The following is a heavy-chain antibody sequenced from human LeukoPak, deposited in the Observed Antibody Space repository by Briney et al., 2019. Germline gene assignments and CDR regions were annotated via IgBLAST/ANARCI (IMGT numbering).Heavy chain of an antibody. V-gene: IGHV4-39*01. CDR2: IYYRGST. CDR3: ARYYYYYYYLEV. Sequence: PSETLSLTCTVSGGSISSSSYYWGWIRQPPGKGLEWIGSIYYRGSTYYNPSLKSRVTISVDTSKNQFSLKLSSVTAADTAVYYCARYYYYYYYLEVWGKGATVNVSS. CDR1: GGSISSSSYY. J-gene: IGHJ6*03.